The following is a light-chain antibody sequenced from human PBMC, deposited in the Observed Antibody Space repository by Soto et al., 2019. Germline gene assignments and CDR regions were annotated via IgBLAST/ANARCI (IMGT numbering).Light chain of an antibody. CDR3: SSYTSSSTVV. J-gene: IGLJ2*01. V-gene: IGLV2-14*01. CDR1: SSDIGAYNY. Sequence: QSALTQPASVSGSPGQSITISCTGTSSDIGAYNYVSWYQQHPGKAPKLMIYDVSYRPSGVSNRFSAFKSGNTASLTISGLQAEDEADYYCSSYTSSSTVVFGGGTKVTVL. CDR2: DVS.